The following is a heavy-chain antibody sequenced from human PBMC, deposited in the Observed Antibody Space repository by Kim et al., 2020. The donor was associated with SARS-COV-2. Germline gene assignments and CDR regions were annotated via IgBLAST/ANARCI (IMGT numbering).Heavy chain of an antibody. V-gene: IGHV3-30*18. CDR3: AKAFHPFPFIVVVVAATPDY. CDR2: ISYDGSNK. J-gene: IGHJ4*02. CDR1: GFTFSSYG. D-gene: IGHD2-15*01. Sequence: GGSLRLSCAASGFTFSSYGMHWVRQAPGKGLEWVAVISYDGSNKYYADSVKGRFTISRDNSKNTLYLQMNSLRAEDTAVYYCAKAFHPFPFIVVVVAATPDYWGQGTLVTVSS.